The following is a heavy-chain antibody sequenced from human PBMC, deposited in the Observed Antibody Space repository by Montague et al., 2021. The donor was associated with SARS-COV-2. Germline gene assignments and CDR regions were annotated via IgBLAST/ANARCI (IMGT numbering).Heavy chain of an antibody. J-gene: IGHJ4*02. V-gene: IGHV3-23*01. D-gene: IGHD3-10*01. CDR1: GFTFGTYG. Sequence: SLRLSCAGSGFTFGTYGMSWVRQAPGKGLEWVSGITGTTSGHKTHYADSVRGRFTISRDNSKNTVDLQMNRLRAEDTAVYFCAKDLWGNYGSGSSFQSWGQGTLVTVSS. CDR2: ITGTTSGHKT. CDR3: AKDLWGNYGSGSSFQS.